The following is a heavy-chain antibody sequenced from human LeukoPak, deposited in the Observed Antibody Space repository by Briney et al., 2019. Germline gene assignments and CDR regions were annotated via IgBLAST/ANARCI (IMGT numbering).Heavy chain of an antibody. CDR3: AREGTPRNYYYGSGSYSDY. D-gene: IGHD3-10*01. J-gene: IGHJ4*02. V-gene: IGHV4-38-2*02. Sequence: SETLSLTCTVSDYAIRSGYYWGWIRQPPGKGLEWIGNIFHSGSTHYNPSLKSRVTISVDTSKNHFSLKLSSVTAADTAVYYCAREGTPRNYYYGSGSYSDYWGQGTLVTVSS. CDR1: DYAIRSGYY. CDR2: IFHSGST.